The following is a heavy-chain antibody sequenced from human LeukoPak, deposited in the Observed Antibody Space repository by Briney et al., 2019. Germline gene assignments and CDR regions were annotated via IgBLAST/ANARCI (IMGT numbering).Heavy chain of an antibody. J-gene: IGHJ4*02. CDR1: GFTFNHYG. D-gene: IGHD3-3*01. V-gene: IGHV3-30*18. CDR2: ISYDGSNK. CDR3: AKVRPYYDFWSGPEY. Sequence: TGRSLRLSCAASGFTFNHYGMHWVRQAPGKGLEWVAVISYDGSNKYYADSVKGRFTISRDNSKNTLYLQMNSLRAEDTAVYYCAKVRPYYDFWSGPEYWGPGTLVTVSS.